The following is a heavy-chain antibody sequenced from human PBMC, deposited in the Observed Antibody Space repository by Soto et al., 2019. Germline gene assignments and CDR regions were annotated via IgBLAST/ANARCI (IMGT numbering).Heavy chain of an antibody. CDR3: ARPDIVAAIGGALDC. CDR2: IWNDGASR. V-gene: IGHV3-33*01. CDR1: GFTFSNYG. J-gene: IGHJ4*02. D-gene: IGHD5-12*01. Sequence: QVQLVESGGGVVQPGRSLRLSCEASGFTFSNYGMHWVRQAPGKGLEWVAVIWNDGASRYFADSVKGRFTISRDNSKNTLFLHMNNVRAEDTAVYYCARPDIVAAIGGALDCWGQGTLVTVSS.